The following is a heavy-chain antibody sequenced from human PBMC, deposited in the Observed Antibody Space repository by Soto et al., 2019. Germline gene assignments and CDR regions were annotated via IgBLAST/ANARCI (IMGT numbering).Heavy chain of an antibody. CDR2: IQSGGTT. CDR1: GFTVSSKY. J-gene: IGHJ6*03. V-gene: IGHV3-66*01. Sequence: EVQLVESGGGLVQPGGSLRLSCAASGFTVSSKYMSWVRQAPGKGLEWVSLIQSGGTTYYADSVKGRFTISRDSSKNMLHLQMGSLRAEDTAVYYCARDDILCSGGSCCWVPMDVWSKGTTVTGSS. D-gene: IGHD2-15*01. CDR3: ARDDILCSGGSCCWVPMDV.